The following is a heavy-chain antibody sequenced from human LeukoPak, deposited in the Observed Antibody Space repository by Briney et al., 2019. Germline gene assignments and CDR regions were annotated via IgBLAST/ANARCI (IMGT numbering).Heavy chain of an antibody. V-gene: IGHV4-59*01. CDR1: GGSISSYY. D-gene: IGHD2-15*01. Sequence: PSETLSLTCTVSGGSISSYYWSWIRKPPGKGLDWIGYIYYSGSTNYNPSLKSRVTISVDTSKNQFSLKLSSVTAADTAVYYCAREGYCSGGSCYQSWFDYWGQGTLVTVSS. CDR3: AREGYCSGGSCYQSWFDY. J-gene: IGHJ4*02. CDR2: IYYSGST.